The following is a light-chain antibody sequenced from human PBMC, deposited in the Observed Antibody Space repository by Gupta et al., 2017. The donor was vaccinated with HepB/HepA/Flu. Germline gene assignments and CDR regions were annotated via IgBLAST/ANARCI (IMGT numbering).Light chain of an antibody. J-gene: IGKJ4*01. CDR1: QSVRSN. CDR2: GAS. V-gene: IGKV3-15*01. Sequence: EIVLAQSPATLSVSPGKRATLSCRASQSVRSNLAWYQQRPGQAPRLLIYGASTRATGIPARFSGSGSGTEFTLTISSLQSEDFAVYYCQQYDNWPPELAFGGGTKVEIK. CDR3: QQYDNWPPELA.